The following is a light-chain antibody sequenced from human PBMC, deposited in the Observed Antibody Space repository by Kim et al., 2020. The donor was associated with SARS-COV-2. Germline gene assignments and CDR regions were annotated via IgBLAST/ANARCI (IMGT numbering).Light chain of an antibody. CDR3: QSADNSDILV. CDR2: KDN. J-gene: IGLJ3*02. V-gene: IGLV3-25*03. Sequence: SYELTQPPSVSVSPGQTARITCSGDALPKQYAYWYQQKPGQAPALVIYKDNERPSGISERFSGSSSGTTVTLTISGVQAEDEADYHCQSADNSDILVFGGGTQLTVL. CDR1: ALPKQY.